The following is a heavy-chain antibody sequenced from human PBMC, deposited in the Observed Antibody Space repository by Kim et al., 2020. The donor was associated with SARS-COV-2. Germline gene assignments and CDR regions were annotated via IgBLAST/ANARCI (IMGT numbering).Heavy chain of an antibody. CDR1: GFSFDDFA. J-gene: IGHJ4*02. V-gene: IGHV3-9*01. D-gene: IGHD3-10*01. CDR2: ITYNSDSI. Sequence: GGSLRLSCAASGFSFDDFAMNWVRQAPGKGLEWVSGITYNSDSIGYADSVKGRYTISRDNAKNSVYLQMNGLRVEDTALYYCAKGGSWGSVDHLGQGTLVSVSS. CDR3: AKGGSWGSVDH.